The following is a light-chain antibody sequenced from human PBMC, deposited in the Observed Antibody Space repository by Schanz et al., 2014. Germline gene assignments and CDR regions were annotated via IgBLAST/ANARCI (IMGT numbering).Light chain of an antibody. CDR3: QSYDSSLIIYV. V-gene: IGLV1-40*01. Sequence: QSVLTQPPSVSGAPGQRVTISCSGSSSNIGAGYDVHWYQQLPGTAPKLLIYDNNSRPSGVPDRFSGSKSGTSASLAITGLQAEDEADYYCQSYDSSLIIYVFGTGTKLTVL. CDR1: SSNIGAGYD. CDR2: DNN. J-gene: IGLJ1*01.